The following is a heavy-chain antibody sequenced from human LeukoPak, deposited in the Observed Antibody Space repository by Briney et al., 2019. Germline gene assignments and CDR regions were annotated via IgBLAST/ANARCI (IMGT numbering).Heavy chain of an antibody. CDR3: AKSREPTYATRNAFDI. D-gene: IGHD2-8*01. Sequence: PGGSLRLSCAASGFTFSNAWMSWVRQAPGKGLEWVSAISGSGGSTYYADSVKGRFTISRDNSKNTLYLQMNSLRAEDTAVYYCAKSREPTYATRNAFDIWGQGTMVTVSS. CDR2: ISGSGGST. V-gene: IGHV3-23*01. J-gene: IGHJ3*02. CDR1: GFTFSNAW.